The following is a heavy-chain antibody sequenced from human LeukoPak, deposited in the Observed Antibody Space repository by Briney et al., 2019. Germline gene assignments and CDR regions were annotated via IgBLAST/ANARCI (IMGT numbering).Heavy chain of an antibody. D-gene: IGHD6-13*01. V-gene: IGHV4-61*02. CDR1: GGSISSGTYY. CDR2: IYTSGIT. Sequence: SQTLSLTCTVSGGSISSGTYYWSWIRQPAGKGLEWIGRIYTSGITNYNPSLKSRVTISVDTSKNQFSLKLSSVTAADTAVYYCARGTSSSWIPPYYYYYMDVWGKGTTVTISS. CDR3: ARGTSSSWIPPYYYYYMDV. J-gene: IGHJ6*03.